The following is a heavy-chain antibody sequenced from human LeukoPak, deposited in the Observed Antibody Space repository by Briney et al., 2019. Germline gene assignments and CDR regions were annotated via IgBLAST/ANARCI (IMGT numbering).Heavy chain of an antibody. D-gene: IGHD3-9*01. CDR1: GFTFSSYG. V-gene: IGHV3-30*18. CDR2: ISYDGSNK. J-gene: IGHJ4*02. Sequence: GGSLRLSCAASGFTFSSYGMHWVRQAPGKGLEWVAVISYDGSNKYYADSVKGRFTISRDNSKNTLYLQMNSLRAEDTAVYYCAKDTINYDILTGNGFDYWGQGTLVTVSS. CDR3: AKDTINYDILTGNGFDY.